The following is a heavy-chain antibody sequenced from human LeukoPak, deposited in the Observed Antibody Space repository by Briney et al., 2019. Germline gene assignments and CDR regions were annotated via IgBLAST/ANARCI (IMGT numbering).Heavy chain of an antibody. J-gene: IGHJ5*02. CDR2: ISSSSSYI. V-gene: IGHV3-21*01. D-gene: IGHD1-1*01. CDR1: GFTFSSYA. Sequence: GGSLRLSCAASGFTFSSYAMSWVRQTPGKGREWVSSISSSSSYIYYADSVKGRFTISRDNAKNSLYLQMNSLRAEDTAVYYCARYDPSPILGDPWGQGTLVTVSS. CDR3: ARYDPSPILGDP.